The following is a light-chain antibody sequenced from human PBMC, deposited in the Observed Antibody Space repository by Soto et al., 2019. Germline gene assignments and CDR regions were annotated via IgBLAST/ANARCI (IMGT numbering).Light chain of an antibody. CDR3: QQCNTPFT. CDR1: QNVGSR. CDR2: DAS. Sequence: DIQMTQSPSTLSASVGDRVAITCRASQNVGSRLAWYQQKPDEAPKLLIYDASSLESGVPLRFGGSGSGTDFTLISSSLQDDDFANYYRQQCNTPFTFGRGTKVEIK. J-gene: IGKJ4*01. V-gene: IGKV1-5*01.